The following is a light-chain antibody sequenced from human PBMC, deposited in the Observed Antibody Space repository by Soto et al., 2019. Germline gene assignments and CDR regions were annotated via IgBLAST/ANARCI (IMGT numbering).Light chain of an antibody. J-gene: IGKJ1*01. CDR2: DAS. CDR1: LIIKYW. CDR3: QQYNSYPWT. V-gene: IGKV1-5*03. Sequence: VHMNESPSTLYASVLYRVTITFLASLIIKYWLSFFHQKPGKAPRLLIYDASRLESGVPSRFSGSGSGTEFTLTISSLQPDDFATYYCQQYNSYPWTFGQGTKVDIK.